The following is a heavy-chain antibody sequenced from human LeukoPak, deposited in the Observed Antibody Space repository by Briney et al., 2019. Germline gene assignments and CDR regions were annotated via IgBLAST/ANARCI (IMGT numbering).Heavy chain of an antibody. J-gene: IGHJ6*03. V-gene: IGHV1-2*06. CDR1: GYTFTGYY. D-gene: IGHD1-1*01. CDR3: ARDPAERLRGATYYYYMDV. Sequence: GASVKVSCKASGYTFTGYYMHWVRQAPGQGLEWMGRINPNSGGTNYAQKFQGRVTINADESTSTAYMELSSLTSGDTAVYCCARDPAERLRGATYYYYMDVWGKGTTVTVSS. CDR2: INPNSGGT.